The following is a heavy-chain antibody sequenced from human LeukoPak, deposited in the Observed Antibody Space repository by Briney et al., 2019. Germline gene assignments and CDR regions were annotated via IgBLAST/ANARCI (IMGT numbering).Heavy chain of an antibody. Sequence: GGSLRLSCAASGFTFSSYSMNWVRQAPGKGLEWVSSISGSSSSYIYYADSLKGRFTISRDNAKNSLYLQMNSLRAEDTAVYYCARDFYDTSGYYYDYWGQGTLVTVSS. V-gene: IGHV3-21*01. D-gene: IGHD3-22*01. CDR1: GFTFSSYS. CDR3: ARDFYDTSGYYYDY. J-gene: IGHJ4*02. CDR2: ISGSSSSYI.